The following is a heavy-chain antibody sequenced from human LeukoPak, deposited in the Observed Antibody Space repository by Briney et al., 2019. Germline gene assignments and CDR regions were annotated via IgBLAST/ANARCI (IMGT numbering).Heavy chain of an antibody. Sequence: GGSLRLSCAASGFTVSSNYMSWVRQAPGKGLEWVSVIYSGGSTYYADSVKGRFTISRDNSKNTLYLQMNSLRAEDTAVYYCARAWFGELAFDYWGQGTLVTLSS. J-gene: IGHJ4*02. CDR3: ARAWFGELAFDY. D-gene: IGHD3-10*01. CDR1: GFTVSSNY. CDR2: IYSGGST. V-gene: IGHV3-53*01.